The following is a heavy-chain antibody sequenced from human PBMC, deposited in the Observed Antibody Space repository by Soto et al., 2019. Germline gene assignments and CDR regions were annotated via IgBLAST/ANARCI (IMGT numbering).Heavy chain of an antibody. J-gene: IGHJ4*02. Sequence: PGGSLRLSCAASGFTFSDAWMSWVRQAPGKGLEWVGRIKSKTDGGTRDYAEPVKGRVTISGDDSKNTLYLQMNSLKTEDTAVYYCTCLHYDILTGSKWHYFDYWGQGTLVTVSS. CDR3: TCLHYDILTGSKWHYFDY. CDR2: IKSKTDGGTR. CDR1: GFTFSDAW. V-gene: IGHV3-15*01. D-gene: IGHD3-9*01.